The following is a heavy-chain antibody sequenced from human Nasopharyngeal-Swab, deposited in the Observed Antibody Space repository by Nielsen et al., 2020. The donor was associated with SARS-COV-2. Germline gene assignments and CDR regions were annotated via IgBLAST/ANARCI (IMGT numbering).Heavy chain of an antibody. D-gene: IGHD6-6*01. J-gene: IGHJ4*02. V-gene: IGHV4-39*01. Sequence: SETLSLTCTVSGGSISSSSYYWGWIRQPPGKGLEWIGSIYYSGSTYYNPSLKSRVTISVDTSKNQFSLKLSSVTAADTAVYYCARVRFGGSSRRDLFDYWGQGTLVTVSS. CDR2: IYYSGST. CDR3: ARVRFGGSSRRDLFDY. CDR1: GGSISSSSYY.